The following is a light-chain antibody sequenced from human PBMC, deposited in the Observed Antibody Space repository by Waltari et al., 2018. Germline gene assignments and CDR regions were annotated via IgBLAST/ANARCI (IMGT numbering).Light chain of an antibody. V-gene: IGKV3-20*01. J-gene: IGKJ1*01. CDR1: QSISKY. Sequence: EIVLTQSPGTLSLSPGERATLSCRASQSISKYLAWYQQKPGQAPTLLIYHASSRATGRPDRFSGSGSGTDFSLSISRLEPEDFAVYYCQHYESLPVTFGQGTKVEIK. CDR2: HAS. CDR3: QHYESLPVT.